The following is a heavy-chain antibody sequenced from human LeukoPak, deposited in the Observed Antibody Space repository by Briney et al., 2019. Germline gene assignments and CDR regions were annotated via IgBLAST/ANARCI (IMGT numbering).Heavy chain of an antibody. D-gene: IGHD6-19*01. V-gene: IGHV4-34*01. Sequence: SETLSLTCAVYGGSFSGYYWSWIRQPPGKGLEWIGEINHSGSTNYNPSLKSRVTISVDTSKNQFSLKLSSVTAADTAVYYCARIQTEWLGWFDPWGQGTLVTVSS. J-gene: IGHJ5*02. CDR1: GGSFSGYY. CDR3: ARIQTEWLGWFDP. CDR2: INHSGST.